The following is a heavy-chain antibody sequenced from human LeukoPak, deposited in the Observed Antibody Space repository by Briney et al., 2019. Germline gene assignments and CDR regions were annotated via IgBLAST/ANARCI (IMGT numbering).Heavy chain of an antibody. CDR1: GFTFDDYG. CDR3: ARLLVYNSGGEAFDH. D-gene: IGHD1-20*01. Sequence: SGGSLRLSCAASGFTFDDYGMSWVRQAPGKGLEWVSGINWNGGRTGYADSVKGRFTISRDNARNSLYLQMNSLRAEDTAVYYCARLLVYNSGGEAFDHWGQGTLVTVSS. CDR2: INWNGGRT. V-gene: IGHV3-20*04. J-gene: IGHJ4*02.